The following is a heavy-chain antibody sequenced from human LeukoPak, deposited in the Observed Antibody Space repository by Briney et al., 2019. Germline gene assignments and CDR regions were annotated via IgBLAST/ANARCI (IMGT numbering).Heavy chain of an antibody. Sequence: PGGSLRLSCAASGFTFSSYEMNWVRQAPGKGLEWVSYISSSGSTIYYADFVKGRFTISRDNSKNTLYLQMNSLRAEDTAVYYCARHPGGWLQFGFDYWGLGTLVTVSS. CDR1: GFTFSSYE. J-gene: IGHJ4*02. CDR2: ISSSGSTI. D-gene: IGHD5-24*01. CDR3: ARHPGGWLQFGFDY. V-gene: IGHV3-48*03.